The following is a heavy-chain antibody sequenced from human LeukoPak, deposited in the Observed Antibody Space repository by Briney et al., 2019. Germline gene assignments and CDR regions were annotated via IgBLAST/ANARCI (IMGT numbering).Heavy chain of an antibody. CDR2: IHSGGST. J-gene: IGHJ4*02. D-gene: IGHD2-2*01. V-gene: IGHV3-66*02. CDR1: GFTVSSNY. CDR3: ASLGYCSSTSCPFDY. Sequence: GGSLRLSCAASGFTVSSNYMSWVRQAPGKGLEWVSVIHSGGSTYYADSVKGRFTISRDNSKITLYLQMNSLRAEDTAVYYCASLGYCSSTSCPFDYWGQGTLVTVSS.